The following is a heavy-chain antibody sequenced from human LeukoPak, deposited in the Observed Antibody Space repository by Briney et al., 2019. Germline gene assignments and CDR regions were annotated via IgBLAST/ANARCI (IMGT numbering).Heavy chain of an antibody. J-gene: IGHJ5*02. CDR3: ASVVVTARDNWFDP. D-gene: IGHD2-21*02. CDR1: GGSISSFY. Sequence: SETLSLTCTVSGGSISSFYWSWIRQPPGKGLEWIGYIYYSGSTNYNPSPTSRVTISVDTSKNQFSLKLSSVTAADTAVYYCASVVVTARDNWFDPWGQGTLVTVSS. V-gene: IGHV4-59*01. CDR2: IYYSGST.